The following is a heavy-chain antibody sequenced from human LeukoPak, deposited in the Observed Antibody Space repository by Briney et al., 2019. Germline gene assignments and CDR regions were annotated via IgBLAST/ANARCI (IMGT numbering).Heavy chain of an antibody. Sequence: SGGSLRLSCAASGFTFSSYGMHWVRQAPGKGLEWVAVISYDGSNKYYADSVKGRFTISRDNSKNTLYLQMDSLRAEDTAVYYCSGKDFDYWGQGTLVTVSS. CDR3: SGKDFDY. V-gene: IGHV3-30*03. CDR1: GFTFSSYG. CDR2: ISYDGSNK. J-gene: IGHJ4*02. D-gene: IGHD1-26*01.